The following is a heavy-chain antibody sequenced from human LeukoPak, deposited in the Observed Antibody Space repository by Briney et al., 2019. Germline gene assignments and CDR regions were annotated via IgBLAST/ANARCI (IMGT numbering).Heavy chain of an antibody. J-gene: IGHJ3*02. CDR2: IYYSGST. D-gene: IGHD3-22*01. Sequence: SETLSLTCTVSGGSISSYYWSWIRQPPGKGLEWIGYIYYSGSTNYNPSLKSRVTISVDTSKNQSSLKLSSVTAADTAVYYCARHESITMIVVVIPSGAFDIWGQGTMVTVSS. CDR1: GGSISSYY. V-gene: IGHV4-59*08. CDR3: ARHESITMIVVVIPSGAFDI.